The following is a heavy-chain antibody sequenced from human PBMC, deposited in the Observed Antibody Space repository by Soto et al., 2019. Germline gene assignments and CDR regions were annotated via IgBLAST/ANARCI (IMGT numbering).Heavy chain of an antibody. CDR3: AKGDIGVVVAAFDF. Sequence: EVQLLESGGGLVQPGGSLRLSCAASGFTFSSYAMSWVRQAPGKGLEWVSAISGSGGSTYYADSVKGRFTISSDHSKNTLYLQMHSLRAEDTAVYYCAKGDIGVVVAAFDFWGQGTLVTFSS. CDR1: GFTFSSYA. V-gene: IGHV3-23*01. D-gene: IGHD2-15*01. J-gene: IGHJ4*02. CDR2: ISGSGGST.